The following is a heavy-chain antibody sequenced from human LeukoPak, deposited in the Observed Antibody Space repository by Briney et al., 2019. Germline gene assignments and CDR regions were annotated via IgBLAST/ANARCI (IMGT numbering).Heavy chain of an antibody. J-gene: IGHJ5*02. Sequence: PGGSLRLSCAASGFTFSDYYMNWIRQAPGKGLEWVSSISGGSRTINYADSVKGRFTTSRDNAKNSLFLQVNSLRAGDTAVYYCARAGQSDHWGQGTLVTVSS. CDR1: GFTFSDYY. CDR3: ARAGQSDH. V-gene: IGHV3-11*01. CDR2: ISGGSRTI.